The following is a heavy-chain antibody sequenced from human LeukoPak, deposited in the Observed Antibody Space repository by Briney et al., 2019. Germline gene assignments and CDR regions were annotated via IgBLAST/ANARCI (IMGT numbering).Heavy chain of an antibody. CDR1: GFTFSNYA. V-gene: IGHV3-30*02. CDR2: IQRDGSDQ. Sequence: GGSLRLSCAASGFTFSNYAMHWVRQPPGKGLEWVTLIQRDGSDQYYADSVKGRFTISRDNSKNTLYLQMNSLRAEDTAVYYCAKVEWELLGYQFDYWGQGTLVTVSS. D-gene: IGHD1-26*01. J-gene: IGHJ4*02. CDR3: AKVEWELLGYQFDY.